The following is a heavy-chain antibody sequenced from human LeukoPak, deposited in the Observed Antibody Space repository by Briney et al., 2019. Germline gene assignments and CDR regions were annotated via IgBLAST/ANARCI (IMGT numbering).Heavy chain of an antibody. CDR2: IRSDGSHK. V-gene: IGHV3-30*02. CDR3: AKDGRTGYPFDS. J-gene: IGHJ4*02. CDR1: GFTFSSYG. Sequence: PGGSLRLSCAASGFTFSSYGMSWVRQAPGKGLEWVTFIRSDGSHKYYADAVKGRFTISRDTSTNTLYLQMNSLRVEDTAVYYCAKDGRTGYPFDSWGQGTLVTVSS. D-gene: IGHD5-12*01.